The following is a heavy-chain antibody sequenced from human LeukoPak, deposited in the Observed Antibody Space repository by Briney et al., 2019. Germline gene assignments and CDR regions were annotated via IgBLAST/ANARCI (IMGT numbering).Heavy chain of an antibody. CDR2: FDPEDGET. CDR3: ATCAGPAGGLDY. CDR1: GYTLTELS. D-gene: IGHD1-1*01. V-gene: IGHV1-24*01. J-gene: IGHJ4*02. Sequence: ASVKVSCKVSGYTLTELSMHWVQQAPGKGLEWMGGFDPEDGETIYAQKFEGRVTMTEDTSTDTAYMELSSLRSEDTAVYYCATCAGPAGGLDYWGQGTLVTVSS.